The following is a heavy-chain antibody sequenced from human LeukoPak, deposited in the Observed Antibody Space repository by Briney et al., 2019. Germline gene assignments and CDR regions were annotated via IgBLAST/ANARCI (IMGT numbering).Heavy chain of an antibody. CDR3: ARVRGYGDYPDY. J-gene: IGHJ4*02. CDR1: GGSNSSVGYY. Sequence: LSLTCTVSGGSNSSVGYYWSWIRQAPGKGPEWVSVIYSGGSTYYADSVKGRFTISRDNSKNTLYLQMNSLRAEDTAVYYCARVRGYGDYPDYWGQGILVTVSS. V-gene: IGHV3-53*01. D-gene: IGHD4-17*01. CDR2: IYSGGST.